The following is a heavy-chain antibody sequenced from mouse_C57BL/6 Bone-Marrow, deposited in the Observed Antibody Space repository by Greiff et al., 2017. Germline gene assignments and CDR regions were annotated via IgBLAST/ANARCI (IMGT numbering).Heavy chain of an antibody. CDR2: ISSVSSTI. J-gene: IGHJ4*01. Sequence: EVKLVESGGGLVKPGGSLKLSCAASGFTFSDYGMHWVRQAPEKGLEWVAYISSVSSTIYYADTVKGRFTISRDHPKNTLFLQMTSLRYEDTAMYYSATGYYAMDYWGKGTSVTVSS. CDR3: ATGYYAMDY. D-gene: IGHD4-1*01. CDR1: GFTFSDYG. V-gene: IGHV5-17*01.